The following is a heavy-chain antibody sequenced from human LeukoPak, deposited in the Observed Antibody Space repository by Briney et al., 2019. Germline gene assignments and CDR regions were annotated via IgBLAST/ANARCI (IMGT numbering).Heavy chain of an antibody. J-gene: IGHJ6*03. Sequence: GGSLRLSCAASGFTFSSYWMHWVRQAPGKGLVWVSRINSDGSSTSYADSVKGRFTISRDNAKNTLYLQMNSLRAEDTAVYYCARGGYSYGLPHYMDVWGKGTTVTVSS. CDR1: GFTFSSYW. CDR3: ARGGYSYGLPHYMDV. CDR2: INSDGSST. V-gene: IGHV3-74*01. D-gene: IGHD5-18*01.